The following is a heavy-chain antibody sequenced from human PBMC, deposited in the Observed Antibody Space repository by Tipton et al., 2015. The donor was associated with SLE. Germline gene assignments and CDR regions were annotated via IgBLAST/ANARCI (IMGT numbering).Heavy chain of an antibody. V-gene: IGHV1-18*01. CDR1: GYIFSNYG. D-gene: IGHD6-6*01. Sequence: QLVQSGAEVKKPGASVKVSCKASGYIFSNYGISWVRQAPGQGLQWMGWINPYDGNTKYAQKVQGRVTMTTDTSTSTAYMELRSLRSDDTAVYYCARAGWQLADAFDIWGKGTMVTVSS. CDR2: INPYDGNT. CDR3: ARAGWQLADAFDI. J-gene: IGHJ3*02.